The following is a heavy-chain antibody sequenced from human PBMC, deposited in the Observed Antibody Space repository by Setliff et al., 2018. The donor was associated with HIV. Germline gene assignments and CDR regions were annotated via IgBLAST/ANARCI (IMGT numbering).Heavy chain of an antibody. Sequence: SETLSLTCTVSGYSISSGYYWGWIRQPPGKGLEWIGSIYHSGSTYYNPSLTGRVTISLDTSKNQFSLKLAFVTAADTAVYYCARYSTLTTNFDYWGQGTLVTVSS. D-gene: IGHD4-17*01. V-gene: IGHV4-38-2*02. J-gene: IGHJ4*02. CDR3: ARYSTLTTNFDY. CDR1: GYSISSGYY. CDR2: IYHSGST.